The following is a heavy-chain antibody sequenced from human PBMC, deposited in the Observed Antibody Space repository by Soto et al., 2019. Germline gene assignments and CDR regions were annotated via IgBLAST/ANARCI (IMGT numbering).Heavy chain of an antibody. D-gene: IGHD1-26*01. CDR1: GYTFTSYG. CDR2: ISAYNDNT. V-gene: IGHV1-18*01. CDR3: AMDPGGHAH. J-gene: IGHJ4*02. Sequence: QVQLVQSGAEVKKPGASVKVSCKASGYTFTSYGISWVRQAPGQGLEWMGWISAYNDNTNYAQKLQGRFTMTPDTSTSPPYMELRSVNSAEGAGNSCAMDPGGHAHWDQGTL.